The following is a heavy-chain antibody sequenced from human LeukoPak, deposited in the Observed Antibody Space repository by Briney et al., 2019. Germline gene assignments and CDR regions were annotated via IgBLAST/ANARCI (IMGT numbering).Heavy chain of an antibody. D-gene: IGHD5-12*01. Sequence: GGSLRLSCAGSGFTFNYFAIHWVRQAPGKGLEWVAVTSFDGTNKYYADSVKGRFTISRDNSKNTLYLQMNSLRAEDTAVYYCAKGSGYSGYAQDYWGQGTLVTVSS. V-gene: IGHV3-30-3*01. J-gene: IGHJ4*02. CDR1: GFTFNYFA. CDR3: AKGSGYSGYAQDY. CDR2: TSFDGTNK.